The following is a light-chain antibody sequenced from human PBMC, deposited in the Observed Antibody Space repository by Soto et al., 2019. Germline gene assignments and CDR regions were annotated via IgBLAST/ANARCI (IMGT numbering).Light chain of an antibody. CDR3: SSYTNSSTPHV. CDR1: RSDVGGYNY. CDR2: EVS. J-gene: IGLJ1*01. Sequence: QSALTQPASVSGSPGQSITIFCTGTRSDVGGYNYVSWYQQHPGKVPKLMIYEVSNRPSGVSNRFSGSKSGNTASLTISGLQAEDEADYYCSSYTNSSTPHVFGTGTKLTVL. V-gene: IGLV2-14*01.